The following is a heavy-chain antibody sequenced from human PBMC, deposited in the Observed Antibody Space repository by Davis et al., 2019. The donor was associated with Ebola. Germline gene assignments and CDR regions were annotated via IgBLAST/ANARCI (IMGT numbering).Heavy chain of an antibody. CDR1: GGSIRTYY. V-gene: IGHV4-59*01. J-gene: IGHJ4*02. Sequence: MPSETLSLTCTVSGGSIRTYYWSWIRQPPGKGLEWIGYIYYTGSANYNPSLRSRVTISVDTSNNQISLKLSSVTAADTAVYYCARRALYSSFPSFDYWGQGTLVTVSS. D-gene: IGHD6-6*01. CDR3: ARRALYSSFPSFDY. CDR2: IYYTGSA.